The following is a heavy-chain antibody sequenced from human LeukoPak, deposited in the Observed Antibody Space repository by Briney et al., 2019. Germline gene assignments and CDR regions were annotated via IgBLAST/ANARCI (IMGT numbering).Heavy chain of an antibody. Sequence: SETLSLTCTVSGGSISNYCWSWVRQSPGKGLEWIGEIYHSGTTNYNPSLKSRVAISVDKSKNQFSLKLSSVTAADTAVYYCARQGDGYEVDYWGQGTLVTVSS. CDR1: GGSISNYC. J-gene: IGHJ4*02. D-gene: IGHD5-24*01. CDR3: ARQGDGYEVDY. V-gene: IGHV4-4*02. CDR2: IYHSGTT.